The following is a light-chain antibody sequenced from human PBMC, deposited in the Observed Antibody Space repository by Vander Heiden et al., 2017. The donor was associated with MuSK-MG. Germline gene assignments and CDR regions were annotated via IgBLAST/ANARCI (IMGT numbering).Light chain of an antibody. V-gene: IGLV2-14*03. J-gene: IGLJ1*01. CDR3: SSYTSSGTYV. CDR2: DVS. CDR1: TSDVGDYNY. Sequence: QSALTQPASVSVSPGPSLTLSCTGTTSDVGDYNYVSWYQHHPGKVPKLIIYDVSHRPSGISDRFSGSKSGNMASLTISGLQAADEADYYCSSYTSSGTYVFGSGTQVTVL.